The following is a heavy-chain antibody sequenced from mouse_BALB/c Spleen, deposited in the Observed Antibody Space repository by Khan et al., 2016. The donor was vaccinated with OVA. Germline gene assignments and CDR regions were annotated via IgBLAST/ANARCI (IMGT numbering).Heavy chain of an antibody. Sequence: DLVKPGASVKLSCKASGYTFTSYGINWIKQRPGQGLEWIGRISPGSGTPYYNEMFKGKATLTVDTSSSTAYIQLSILSSEVSAVYFCARETYYGSSHYAVDYWGQGTSVTVSS. CDR1: GYTFTSYG. V-gene: IGHV1S41*01. CDR2: ISPGSGTP. J-gene: IGHJ4*01. CDR3: ARETYYGSSHYAVDY. D-gene: IGHD1-1*01.